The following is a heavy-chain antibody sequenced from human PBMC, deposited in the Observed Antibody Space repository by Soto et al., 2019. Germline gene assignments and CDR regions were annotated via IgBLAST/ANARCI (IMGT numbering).Heavy chain of an antibody. D-gene: IGHD2-2*01. CDR2: INPSGGST. CDR1: GYTFTSYY. J-gene: IGHJ6*02. CDR3: ARGGRYCSSTSCYADYYYGMDV. Sequence: QVQLVQSGAEVKKPGASVKVSCKASGYTFTSYYMHWVRQAPGQGLEWMGIINPSGGSTSYAQKFQGRVTMTRDTSTSTVYMELSSLRSEDTAVYYCARGGRYCSSTSCYADYYYGMDVWGQGTTVTVSS. V-gene: IGHV1-46*01.